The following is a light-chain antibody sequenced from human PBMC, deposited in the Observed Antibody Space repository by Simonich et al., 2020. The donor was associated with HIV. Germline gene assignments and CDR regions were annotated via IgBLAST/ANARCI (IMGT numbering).Light chain of an antibody. CDR2: ANN. CDR3: GTWDSSLSAGV. J-gene: IGLJ2*01. CDR1: SSNIGNNY. V-gene: IGLV1-51*01. Sequence: QSVLTQPPSVSAAPGQKVTISCSGSSSNIGNNYVSWYQQLPGTAPKLLIYANNKRHAGIPDRRAGSKSGTAATLGITGLQTGDEADYYCGTWDSSLSAGVFGGGTKLTVL.